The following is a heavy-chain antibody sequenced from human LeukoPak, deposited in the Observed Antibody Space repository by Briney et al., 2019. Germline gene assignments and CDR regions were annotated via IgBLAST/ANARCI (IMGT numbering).Heavy chain of an antibody. V-gene: IGHV3-74*01. J-gene: IGHJ3*02. CDR3: ARTGTGGDLDI. CDR1: GFTFSSYW. Sequence: PGGSLTLSCAASGFTFSSYWMSWVPQAPGKGLVSVSRINGDGTSTIYADSVKGRFTISRDNAKSTMYLQMNSLRAEDTAVYYCARTGTGGDLDIWGQGTMVTVSS. CDR2: INGDGTST. D-gene: IGHD2-8*02.